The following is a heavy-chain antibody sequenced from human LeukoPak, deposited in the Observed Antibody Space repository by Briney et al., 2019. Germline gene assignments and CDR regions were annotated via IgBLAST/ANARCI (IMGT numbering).Heavy chain of an antibody. V-gene: IGHV3-9*01. J-gene: IGHJ4*02. D-gene: IGHD2-2*01. CDR3: AKAGVPATWGFDY. CDR2: ISWNSGSI. CDR1: GFTFDDYA. Sequence: GGSLRLSCAASGFTFDDYAMHWVRQAPGKGLEWVSGISWNSGSIGYADSVKGRFTISRDNAKNSLYLQMNSLRAEDTALYYCAKAGVPATWGFDYWGQGTLVTVSS.